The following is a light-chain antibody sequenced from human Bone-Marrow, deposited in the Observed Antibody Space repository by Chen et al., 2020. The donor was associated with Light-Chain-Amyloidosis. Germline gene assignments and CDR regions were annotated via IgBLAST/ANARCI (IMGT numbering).Light chain of an antibody. CDR3: QSADSSGTYEVI. CDR2: RDT. V-gene: IGLV3-25*03. CDR1: DLPTKY. J-gene: IGLJ2*01. Sequence: SYEPTQPPSAPVSPRQTAWPTCSGDDLPTKYAYWYQQKPGQAPVLVIHRDTERPSGISERFAGSSSGTTATLTISGVQAEDEADYHCQSADSSGTYEVIFGGGTKLTVL.